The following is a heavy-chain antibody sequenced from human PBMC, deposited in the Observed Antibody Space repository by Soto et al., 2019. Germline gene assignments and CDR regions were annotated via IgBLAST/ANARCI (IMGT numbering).Heavy chain of an antibody. CDR3: ARELGYGGNIGAYYHYGMDV. CDR2: ISSDGSST. J-gene: IGHJ6*02. D-gene: IGHD4-17*01. CDR1: GFTFSSYW. Sequence: EVQLVESGGGLVQPGGSLRLSCAASGFTFSSYWMHWIRQARGKGLVWVSRISSDGSSTSYADSVKGRFTISRDNAKNTLYLQMNSLRAEDTAVYYCARELGYGGNIGAYYHYGMDVWGQGTTVTVSS. V-gene: IGHV3-74*01.